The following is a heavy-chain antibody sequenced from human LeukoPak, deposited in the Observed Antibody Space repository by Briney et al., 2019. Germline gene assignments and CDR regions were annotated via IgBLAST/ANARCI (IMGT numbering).Heavy chain of an antibody. D-gene: IGHD2/OR15-2a*01. CDR3: ARVAFHAFDI. CDR1: GGSISSYY. J-gene: IGHJ3*02. CDR2: IYYSGST. Sequence: SETLSLTCTVSGGSISSYYWSWIRQPPGKGLEWIGYIYYSGSTNYDPPLKSRVTISVDTSKNQFSLKLSSVTAADTAVYYCARVAFHAFDIWGQGTMVTVSS. V-gene: IGHV4-59*01.